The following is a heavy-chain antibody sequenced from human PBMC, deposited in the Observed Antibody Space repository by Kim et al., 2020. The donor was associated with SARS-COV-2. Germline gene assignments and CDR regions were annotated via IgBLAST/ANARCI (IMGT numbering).Heavy chain of an antibody. CDR3: AKDDRRSWGGYYYYGMDV. V-gene: IGHV3-43*01. Sequence: KGRFTISRDNSKNSLYLQMNSLRTEDTALYYCAKDDRRSWGGYYYYGMDVWGQGTTVTVSS. J-gene: IGHJ6*02. D-gene: IGHD3-16*01.